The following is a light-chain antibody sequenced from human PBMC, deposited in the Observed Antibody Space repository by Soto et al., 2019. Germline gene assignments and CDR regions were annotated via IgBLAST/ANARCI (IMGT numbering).Light chain of an antibody. CDR2: EVS. J-gene: IGLJ1*01. CDR1: KNDIGVYDF. CDR3: GSYTRSRTYV. Sequence: QSALTQPPSASGSPGQSVTISCTGTKNDIGVYDFVSWYQHHPGKAPRLIIYEVSNRPSGVSHRFSGSKSGNTASLTISGLQAEDEAGYYCGSYTRSRTYVFGTGTKVTVL. V-gene: IGLV2-14*01.